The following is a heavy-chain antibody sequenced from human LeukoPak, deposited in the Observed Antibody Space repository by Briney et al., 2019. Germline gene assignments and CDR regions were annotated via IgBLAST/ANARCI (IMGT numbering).Heavy chain of an antibody. J-gene: IGHJ4*02. V-gene: IGHV3-11*04. CDR1: GFTFSDYY. D-gene: IGHD2-21*01. Sequence: GGSLRLSCAASGFTFSDYYMSWIRQAPGEGLEWVSYISSSGSTICYAASVKGRFTISRDNAKNSLYLQMNSLRAEDTAVYYCASVRDHIVPDWGQGTLVTVSS. CDR3: ASVRDHIVPD. CDR2: ISSSGSTI.